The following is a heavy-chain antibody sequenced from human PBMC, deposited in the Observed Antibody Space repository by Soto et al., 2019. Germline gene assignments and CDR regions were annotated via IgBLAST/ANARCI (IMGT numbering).Heavy chain of an antibody. CDR1: GYTFTSYG. Sequence: QVQLVQSGAEVKKPGASVKVSCKASGYTFTSYGISWVRQAPGQGLEWMGWISPYNGNTNYAQKLQGRVTMTTDTCTSTADMELRSRRADDTAGYYCARGIGGYFGVDSYYGMDVWGQGTTVTVSS. CDR3: ARGIGGYFGVDSYYGMDV. CDR2: ISPYNGNT. D-gene: IGHD3-16*01. J-gene: IGHJ6*02. V-gene: IGHV1-18*01.